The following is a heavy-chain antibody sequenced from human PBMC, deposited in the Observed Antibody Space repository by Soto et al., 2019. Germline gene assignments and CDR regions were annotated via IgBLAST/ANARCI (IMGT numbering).Heavy chain of an antibody. J-gene: IGHJ6*02. CDR3: ARNEVVVPAATVYYYYGMDV. V-gene: IGHV3-48*02. D-gene: IGHD2-2*01. CDR1: GFTFSSYS. Sequence: GGSLRLSCAASGFTFSSYSMNWVRQAPGKGLEWVSYISSSSSTIYYADSVKGRFTISRDNAKNSLYLQMNSLRDEDTAVYYCARNEVVVPAATVYYYYGMDVWGQGTTVTVSS. CDR2: ISSSSSTI.